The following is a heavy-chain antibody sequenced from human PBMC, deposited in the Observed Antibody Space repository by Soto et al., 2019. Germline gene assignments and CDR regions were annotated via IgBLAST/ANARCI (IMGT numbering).Heavy chain of an antibody. Sequence: PGGSLRLSCVASGFTVSNSYMSWVRQAPGKGLEWVSIIYSVGNTYYADSVKGRFTISRDNSKNTLFLQMNSLRAEDTAVYYCASFTPTGNWFGPWGQGTLVTGSS. CDR1: GFTVSNSY. J-gene: IGHJ5*02. CDR2: IYSVGNT. V-gene: IGHV3-53*01. CDR3: ASFTPTGNWFGP.